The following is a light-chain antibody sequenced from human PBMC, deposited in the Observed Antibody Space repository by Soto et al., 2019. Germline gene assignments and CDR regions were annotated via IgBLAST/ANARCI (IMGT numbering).Light chain of an antibody. Sequence: EIVLTQYPGTLSLSPGERATLSCRASQSVSSNYLAWYQQKPGQAPRLLIYGASSRATGIPDRFSGSGSGADFSLTISGREPEDFAVDYCHHYGSSRFMYTFVQGTKLEIK. CDR3: HHYGSSRFMYT. CDR2: GAS. V-gene: IGKV3-20*01. CDR1: QSVSSNY. J-gene: IGKJ2*01.